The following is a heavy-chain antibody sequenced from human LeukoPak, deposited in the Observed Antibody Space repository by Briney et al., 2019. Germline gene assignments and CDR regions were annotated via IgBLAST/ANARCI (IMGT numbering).Heavy chain of an antibody. CDR3: ARVGFSGYDS. D-gene: IGHD5-12*01. Sequence: GGSLRLTCATSGFVFSNYAMNWVRQAPGKGLEYVSAITGDGSTPYYANSVKGRFTISRDNSRNTLYLQMGSLRSEDMAVYYCARVGFSGYDSWGQGTLVTVSS. CDR1: GFVFSNYA. CDR2: ITGDGSTP. V-gene: IGHV3-64*01. J-gene: IGHJ5*02.